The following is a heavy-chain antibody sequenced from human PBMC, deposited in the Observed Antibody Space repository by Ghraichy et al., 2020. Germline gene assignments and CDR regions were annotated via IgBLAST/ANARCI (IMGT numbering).Heavy chain of an antibody. J-gene: IGHJ4*02. D-gene: IGHD6-19*01. V-gene: IGHV4-34*01. Sequence: LNISCAVYVGSFSDYYWSWIRQPPGKGLEWIGEIHHSGSTNYNPSLKSRVTISVDTSKNQFSLKLSSVTAADTAVYYCARLIAVAGGEYWGQGTRVTVSS. CDR2: IHHSGST. CDR3: ARLIAVAGGEY. CDR1: VGSFSDYY.